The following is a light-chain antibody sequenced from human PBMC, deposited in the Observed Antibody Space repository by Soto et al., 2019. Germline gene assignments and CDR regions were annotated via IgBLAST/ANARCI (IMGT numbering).Light chain of an antibody. CDR1: QSVSSY. Sequence: EIVLTQSPATLSLSPGERATLSCRASQSVSSYLAWYQQKPGQAPRLLIYDASNRATGIPARFSGSGSGTDFALTISLLEPEDFAVYYCQQRSNWPPGPMYTFGQGTKLEIK. CDR2: DAS. V-gene: IGKV3-11*01. J-gene: IGKJ2*01. CDR3: QQRSNWPPGPMYT.